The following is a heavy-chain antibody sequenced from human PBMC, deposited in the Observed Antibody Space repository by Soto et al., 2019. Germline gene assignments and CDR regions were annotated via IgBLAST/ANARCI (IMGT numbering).Heavy chain of an antibody. J-gene: IGHJ6*02. V-gene: IGHV3-33*01. Sequence: GGSLRLSCAASGFTFSSYGMHWVRQAPGKGLEWVAVIWYDGSNKYYADSVKGRFTISRDNSKNTLYLQMNSLRAEDTAVYYCARENYGSGRRHGYYYGMDVWGQGTTVTVSS. CDR1: GFTFSSYG. CDR3: ARENYGSGRRHGYYYGMDV. CDR2: IWYDGSNK. D-gene: IGHD3-10*01.